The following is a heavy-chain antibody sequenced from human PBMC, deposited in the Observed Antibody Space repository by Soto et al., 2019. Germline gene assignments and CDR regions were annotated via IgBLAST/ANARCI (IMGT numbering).Heavy chain of an antibody. CDR1: GFTFSSYS. CDR3: AREGSNWHYIGDY. CDR2: ISSSSSYI. J-gene: IGHJ4*02. Sequence: EVQLVESGGGLVKPGGSLRLSCAASGFTFSSYSMNWVRQAPGKGLEWVSSISSSSSYIYYADSVNGRFTIYRDNDKNSRYRQMNSLRSVDTAVYYCAREGSNWHYIGDYWCQGTLVTVSS. D-gene: IGHD1-7*01. V-gene: IGHV3-21*01.